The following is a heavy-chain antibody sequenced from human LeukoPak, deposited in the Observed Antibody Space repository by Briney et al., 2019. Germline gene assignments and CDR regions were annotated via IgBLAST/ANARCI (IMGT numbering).Heavy chain of an antibody. D-gene: IGHD1-14*01. CDR3: AREYKTHYYGMDV. Sequence: SETLSRTCTVSGGSISSGGYYWSWIRQHPGKGLEWIGYIYYSGSTYYNPSLKSRVTISVDTSKNQFSLKLSSVTAADTAVYYCAREYKTHYYGMDVWGQGTTVTVSS. CDR1: GGSISSGGYY. V-gene: IGHV4-31*03. J-gene: IGHJ6*02. CDR2: IYYSGST.